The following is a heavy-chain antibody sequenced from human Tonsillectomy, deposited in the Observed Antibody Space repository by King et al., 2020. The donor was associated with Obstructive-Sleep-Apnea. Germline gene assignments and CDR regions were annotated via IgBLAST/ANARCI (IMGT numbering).Heavy chain of an antibody. CDR1: GFTFDDYA. Sequence: VQLVESGGGLVQPGRSLRLSCAASGFTFDDYAMHWVRQAPGKGLDWVSGISWNSGSIGYADSVKGRFTISRDNAKNSLYLQMNSLRAEDTALYYCAKVGYYYGMDVWGQGTTVTVSS. J-gene: IGHJ6*02. V-gene: IGHV3-9*01. CDR3: AKVGYYYGMDV. CDR2: ISWNSGSI.